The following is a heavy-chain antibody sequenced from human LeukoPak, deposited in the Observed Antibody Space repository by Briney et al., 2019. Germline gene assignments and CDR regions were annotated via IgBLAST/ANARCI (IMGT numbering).Heavy chain of an antibody. CDR1: GYTFTSYG. V-gene: IGHV1-69*13. Sequence: SVTVSCKASGYTFTSYGISWVRQAPGQGLEWMGGIIPIFGTANYAQKFQDRVTITADESTSTAYMELSSLRSEDTAVYYCARGWSSGWDVAPGYYWGQGTLVTVSS. D-gene: IGHD6-19*01. CDR2: IIPIFGTA. J-gene: IGHJ4*02. CDR3: ARGWSSGWDVAPGYY.